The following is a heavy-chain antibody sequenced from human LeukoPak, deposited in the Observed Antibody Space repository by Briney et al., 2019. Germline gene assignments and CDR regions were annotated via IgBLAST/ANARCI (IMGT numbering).Heavy chain of an antibody. J-gene: IGHJ4*02. CDR2: IYYSGST. Sequence: PSETLSLTCTVSGGSISSYYWSWIRQPPGKGLEWIGYIYYSGSTNYNPSLKSRVTISVDTSKNQFSLKLSSVTAADTAVYYCARHFRVAASFDYWGQGTLVTVSS. V-gene: IGHV4-59*08. CDR3: ARHFRVAASFDY. CDR1: GGSISSYY. D-gene: IGHD6-19*01.